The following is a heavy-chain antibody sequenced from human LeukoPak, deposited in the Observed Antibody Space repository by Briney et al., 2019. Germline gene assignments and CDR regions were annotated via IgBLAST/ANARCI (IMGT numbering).Heavy chain of an antibody. J-gene: IGHJ4*02. CDR1: GFTFNIYT. D-gene: IGHD5-18*01. CDR3: ARGLDTAMVSDY. CDR2: ISSSSTDL. Sequence: PGGSLRLSCAASGFTFNIYTMTWVRQAPGKGLEWVSSISSSSTDLYYADSVKGRFTISRDNDKNSLFLQMNSLRADDTAVYYCARGLDTAMVSDYWGQGTLVTVSS. V-gene: IGHV3-21*01.